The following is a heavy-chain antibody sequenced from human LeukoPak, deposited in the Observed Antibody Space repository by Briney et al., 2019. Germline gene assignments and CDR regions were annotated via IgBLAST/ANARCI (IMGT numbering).Heavy chain of an antibody. CDR3: ASIYSGSCPFVDY. CDR1: GFTFSSYS. CDR2: ISSSSNYI. J-gene: IGHJ4*02. D-gene: IGHD1-26*01. Sequence: GGSLRLSCGASGFTFSSYSMNWVRQAPGKGLEWGSSISSSSNYIYYADSVKGRFTISRDNAKNSLSLQMNSLRAEDTAVYYCASIYSGSCPFVDYWGQGTLVTVSS. V-gene: IGHV3-21*01.